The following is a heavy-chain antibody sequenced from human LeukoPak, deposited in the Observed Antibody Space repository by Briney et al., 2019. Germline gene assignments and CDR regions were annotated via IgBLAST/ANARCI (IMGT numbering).Heavy chain of an antibody. CDR2: ISSSSSYI. CDR3: ARDRGSYYGVGY. Sequence: GGSLRPSCAASGFTFSSYSMNWVRQAPGKGLEWVSSISSSSSYIYYADSVKGRFTISRDNAKNSLYLHMNSLRAEDTAVYYCARDRGSYYGVGYWGQGTLVTVSS. J-gene: IGHJ4*02. V-gene: IGHV3-21*01. CDR1: GFTFSSYS. D-gene: IGHD1-26*01.